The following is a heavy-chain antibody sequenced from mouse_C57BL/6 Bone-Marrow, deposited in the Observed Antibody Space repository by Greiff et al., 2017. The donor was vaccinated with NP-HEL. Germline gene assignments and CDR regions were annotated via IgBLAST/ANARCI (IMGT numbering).Heavy chain of an antibody. J-gene: IGHJ1*03. Sequence: VQLQQSGAELMKPGASVKLSCKATGYTFTGYWIEWVKQRPGHGLEWIGEILPGSGSTNYNEKFKGKATFTADPSSNTAYMQLSSLTAEDSAIYCCARWDDYDVHWYFDVWGTGTTVTVSS. CDR3: ARWDDYDVHWYFDV. CDR2: ILPGSGST. CDR1: GYTFTGYW. V-gene: IGHV1-9*01. D-gene: IGHD2-4*01.